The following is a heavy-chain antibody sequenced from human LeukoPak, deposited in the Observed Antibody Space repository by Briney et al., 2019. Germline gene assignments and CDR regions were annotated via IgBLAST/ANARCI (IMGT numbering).Heavy chain of an antibody. D-gene: IGHD5-12*01. V-gene: IGHV3-48*01. Sequence: QSGGSLRLSCAASGFTFSSYRMNWVRQAPGKGLEWVSYISSSSTIYYADSVKGRFTISRDNCKKSLYLQMNSLGAEDTAVYYCAREXXGYVYACGYWGQGTLVTVS. J-gene: IGHJ4*02. CDR1: GFTFSSYR. CDR2: ISSSSTI. CDR3: AREXXGYVYACGY.